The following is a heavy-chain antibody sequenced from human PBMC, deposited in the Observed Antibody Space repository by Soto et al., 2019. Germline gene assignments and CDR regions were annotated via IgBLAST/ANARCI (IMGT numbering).Heavy chain of an antibody. CDR3: ARRPRGRNYFIAGYNYNGMEV. D-gene: IGHD1-7*01. CDR1: GGSFISYY. CDR2: ISHSGST. Sequence: LSLTCAVYGGSFISYYWSWIRQPPGNVLEWIGEISHSGSTNYSPSLKSRVTVSVDTSKNQFSLKLSSVTAADTAVYFCARRPRGRNYFIAGYNYNGMEVWGQGTTVTGSS. V-gene: IGHV4-34*01. J-gene: IGHJ6*01.